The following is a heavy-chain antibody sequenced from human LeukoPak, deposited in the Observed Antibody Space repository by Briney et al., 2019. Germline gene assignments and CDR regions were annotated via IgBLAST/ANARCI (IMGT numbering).Heavy chain of an antibody. Sequence: NPSETLSLTCTVSGYSISSGYYWAWIRQPPGKGLEWIGSIYHSGSIYYNPSLKSRGTISVDTSKNQFSLKLNSVTAADTAVYYCARDRVAVAGDGFDIWGQGTMVTVSS. CDR3: ARDRVAVAGDGFDI. CDR2: IYHSGSI. J-gene: IGHJ3*02. D-gene: IGHD6-19*01. CDR1: GYSISSGYY. V-gene: IGHV4-38-2*02.